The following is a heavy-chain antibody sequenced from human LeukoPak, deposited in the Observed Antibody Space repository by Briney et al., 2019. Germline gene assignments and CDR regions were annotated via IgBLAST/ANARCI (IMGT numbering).Heavy chain of an antibody. V-gene: IGHV3-21*01. D-gene: IGHD3-3*01. J-gene: IGHJ4*02. CDR3: ARGYYDFWSGSYSGYYFDY. CDR1: GITFSNYN. CDR2: ITSSSSYT. Sequence: GGSLRLSCAAPGITFSNYNMNWVRQAPGKGLEWISSITSSSSYTFYADSVKGRFTISRDNAKNSLYLQMNSLRVEDTAIYYCARGYYDFWSGSYSGYYFDYWGQGTLVTVSS.